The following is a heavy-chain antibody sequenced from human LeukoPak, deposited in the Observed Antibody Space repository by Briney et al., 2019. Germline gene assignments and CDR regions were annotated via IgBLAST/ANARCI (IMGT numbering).Heavy chain of an antibody. D-gene: IGHD6-13*01. Sequence: SETLSLTCTVSGGSISSGSYYWSWIRQPAGKGLEWIGHIYTSGSTNYNPSLKSRVTISVDTSKNQFSLKLSSVTAADTAVYYCARDLGSSWFDYWGQGTLVTVSS. V-gene: IGHV4-61*09. CDR3: ARDLGSSWFDY. CDR2: IYTSGST. J-gene: IGHJ4*02. CDR1: GGSISSGSYY.